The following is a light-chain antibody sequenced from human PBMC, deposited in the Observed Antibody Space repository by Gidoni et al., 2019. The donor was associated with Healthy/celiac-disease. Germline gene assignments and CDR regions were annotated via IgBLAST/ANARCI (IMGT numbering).Light chain of an antibody. Sequence: DIVMTQSPPSLPVTPGEPASITCRSSQSLLHSNGYNYLDWYLQKPGQSPQLLIYLGSNRASGVPDWFSGSGSGTDFTLKISRVEADDVGVYYCIQALQTPWTFGQGTKVEIK. CDR1: QSLLHSNGYNY. CDR3: IQALQTPWT. CDR2: LGS. J-gene: IGKJ1*01. V-gene: IGKV2-28*01.